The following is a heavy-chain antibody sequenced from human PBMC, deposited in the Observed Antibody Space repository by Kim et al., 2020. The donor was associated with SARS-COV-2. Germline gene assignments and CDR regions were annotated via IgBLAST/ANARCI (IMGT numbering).Heavy chain of an antibody. J-gene: IGHJ5*02. V-gene: IGHV1-46*01. CDR2: INPSGGST. CDR1: GYTFTNYF. CDR3: ARVVPTLGVAGMRGWFDP. D-gene: IGHD6-19*01. Sequence: ASVKVSCKASGYTFTNYFIHWVRQAPGQGFEWMGLINPSGGSTGYAQKFQGRVTMTRDTSTSTVYMELSSLRSEDTAVYYCARVVPTLGVAGMRGWFDPWGQGTLVTVSS.